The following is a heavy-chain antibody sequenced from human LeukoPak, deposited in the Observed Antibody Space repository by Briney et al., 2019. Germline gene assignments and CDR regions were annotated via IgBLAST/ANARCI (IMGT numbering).Heavy chain of an antibody. Sequence: SETLSLTCAVSGGSLSGSYCTWIRQSPGKGLEWIGEINHSGRTNYNPSLGGRVTISVGTSKGQFSLILRSLTAADTAVYFCARDPCSTINCPLRFWGQGTPVTVSS. J-gene: IGHJ4*02. D-gene: IGHD2-2*01. CDR3: ARDPCSTINCPLRF. V-gene: IGHV4-34*01. CDR1: GGSLSGSY. CDR2: INHSGRT.